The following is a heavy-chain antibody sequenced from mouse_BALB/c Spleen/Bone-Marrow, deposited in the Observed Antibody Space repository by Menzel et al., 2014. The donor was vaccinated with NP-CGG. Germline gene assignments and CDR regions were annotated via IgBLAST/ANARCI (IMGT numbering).Heavy chain of an antibody. D-gene: IGHD2-14*01. Sequence: EVQLQQSGAELVKPGASVKLSCTASGFNIKDTYMHWVKQRPEQGLEWIGRIDPANGNTKYDPKLQGKATITADTSSNTAYPQLSSLTSEDTAVYYCASYRYAWYFDVWGAGTTVTVSS. CDR1: GFNIKDTY. V-gene: IGHV14-3*02. CDR2: IDPANGNT. CDR3: ASYRYAWYFDV. J-gene: IGHJ1*01.